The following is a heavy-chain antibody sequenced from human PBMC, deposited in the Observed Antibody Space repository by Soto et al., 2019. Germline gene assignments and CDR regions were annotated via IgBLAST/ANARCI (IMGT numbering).Heavy chain of an antibody. Sequence: VGSLRLSFAASGFTFRSYAMDWVRQAPVKGLEWVAVISYDGSNKYYADSVKVRFTISRDNSKNTLYLQMNSLRAEDTAVYYCAREGRFLEWLSSLYYYYPGMDVWGQGTTLTVSS. V-gene: IGHV3-30-3*01. CDR1: GFTFRSYA. CDR3: AREGRFLEWLSSLYYYYPGMDV. D-gene: IGHD3-3*01. CDR2: ISYDGSNK. J-gene: IGHJ6*02.